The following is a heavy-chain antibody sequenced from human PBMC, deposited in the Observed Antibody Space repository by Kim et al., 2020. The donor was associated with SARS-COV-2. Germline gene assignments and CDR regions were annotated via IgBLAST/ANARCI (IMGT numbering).Heavy chain of an antibody. Sequence: DSVKGRFTISSDNSKTTLYHQMNSLRAEDTAVYYCAKRDGYDSSGYSFDYWGQGTLVTVSS. CDR3: AKRDGYDSSGYSFDY. J-gene: IGHJ4*02. D-gene: IGHD3-22*01. V-gene: IGHV3-23*01.